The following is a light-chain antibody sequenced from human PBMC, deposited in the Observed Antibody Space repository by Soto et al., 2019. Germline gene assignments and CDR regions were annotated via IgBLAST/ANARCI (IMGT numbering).Light chain of an antibody. CDR2: YAS. CDR1: QSVNNN. CDR3: QHHYDWVKT. V-gene: IGKV3D-15*01. Sequence: EIVMTQSPGTLSVSPGETATLSCRASQSVNNNLAWYQHKPGQPPRLLIYYASVRAAGIPARFSGSGSGTEFTLTINSLQSEDFAVYYCQHHYDWVKTFGQGTNLEI. J-gene: IGKJ2*01.